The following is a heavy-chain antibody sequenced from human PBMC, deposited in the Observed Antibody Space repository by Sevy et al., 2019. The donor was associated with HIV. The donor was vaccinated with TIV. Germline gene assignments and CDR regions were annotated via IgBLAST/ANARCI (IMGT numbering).Heavy chain of an antibody. D-gene: IGHD1-26*01. CDR1: GFTVSSNY. CDR2: IYSGGST. CDR3: ARDLVSGDAFDI. V-gene: IGHV3-53*01. Sequence: GGSLRLSCAASGFTVSSNYMSWVRQAPGKGLEWVSVIYSGGSTYYADSVKGRFTISRDNSKNTLYLQMNGLRAEDTAVYYCARDLVSGDAFDIWGQGTMVTVSS. J-gene: IGHJ3*02.